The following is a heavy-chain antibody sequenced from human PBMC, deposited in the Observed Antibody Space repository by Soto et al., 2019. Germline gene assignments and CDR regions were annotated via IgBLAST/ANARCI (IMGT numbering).Heavy chain of an antibody. Sequence: QVQLQESGPGQVKPSETLSLTCTISGGSISVYYWSWIRQSPRQGLEWIGYVYDNGRPYYSPSLKRRVTISAVTSKNQISLKLTSATAADTAVYYCARGVGSSPPRYWGRGTLVTVSS. CDR1: GGSISVYY. CDR2: VYDNGRP. V-gene: IGHV4-59*01. CDR3: ARGVGSSPPRY. J-gene: IGHJ4*02. D-gene: IGHD3-9*01.